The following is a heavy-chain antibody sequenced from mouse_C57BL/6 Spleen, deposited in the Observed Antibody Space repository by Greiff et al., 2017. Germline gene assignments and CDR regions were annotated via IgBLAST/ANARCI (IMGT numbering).Heavy chain of an antibody. V-gene: IGHV1-55*01. CDR1: GYTFTSYW. J-gene: IGHJ3*01. CDR3: AATEVVRVWFAD. CDR2: IYPGSGST. D-gene: IGHD1-1*01. Sequence: QVQLQQPGAELVKPGASVKMSCKASGYTFTSYWITWVKQRPGQGLEWIGDIYPGSGSTNYNEKFKSKSTLTVDTSSSTAYMQLSSLTSEDSAVYYCAATEVVRVWFADWGQGTLVTVAA.